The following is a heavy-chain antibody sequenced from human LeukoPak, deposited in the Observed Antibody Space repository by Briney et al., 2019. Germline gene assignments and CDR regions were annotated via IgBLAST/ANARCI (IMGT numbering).Heavy chain of an antibody. D-gene: IGHD1-26*01. CDR3: ARPRIGIVATAAGQWELLS. CDR1: GYTFTGYY. J-gene: IGHJ4*02. CDR2: INPNSGGT. V-gene: IGHV1-2*02. Sequence: ASVKVSCKASGYTFTGYYMHWVRQAPGQGLEWMGWINPNSGGTDYAQKFQGRVTMTRDTSISTAYMELSRLRSDDTAVYYCARPRIGIVATAAGQWELLSWGQGTLVTVSS.